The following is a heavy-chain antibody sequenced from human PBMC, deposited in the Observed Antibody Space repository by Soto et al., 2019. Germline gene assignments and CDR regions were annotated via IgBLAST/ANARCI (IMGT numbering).Heavy chain of an antibody. CDR2: INPSGSST. J-gene: IGHJ6*02. D-gene: IGHD2-2*01. CDR1: GYTFTSYY. V-gene: IGHV1-46*03. Sequence: ASVKVSCKASGYTFTSYYMHWVRQAPGQGLEWMGIINPSGSSTSYAQKFQGRVTMTRDTSTSTVYMELSSLRSEDTAVYYCTRGYCSRTSCYRMDVWGQGTTVTVSS. CDR3: TRGYCSRTSCYRMDV.